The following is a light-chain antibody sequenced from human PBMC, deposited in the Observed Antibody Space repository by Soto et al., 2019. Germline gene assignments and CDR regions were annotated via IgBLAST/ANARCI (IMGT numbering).Light chain of an antibody. CDR1: QSVSSN. J-gene: IGKJ3*01. CDR3: HQYHNWPLT. V-gene: IGKV3-15*01. CDR2: GAS. Sequence: EIVMTQSPATLSVSPGERATLSCRASQSVSSNLAWYQQKPGQAPRLLIYGASTRATGIPARFSGSGSGTEFTLTIRTLQSEDFAIYYCHQYHNWPLTFGPGTKVDIK.